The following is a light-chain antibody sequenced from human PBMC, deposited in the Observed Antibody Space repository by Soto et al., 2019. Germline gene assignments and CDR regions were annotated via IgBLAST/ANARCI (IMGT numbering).Light chain of an antibody. CDR3: QQANSFPPT. V-gene: IGKV1-12*01. J-gene: IGKJ1*01. CDR1: QGISSW. Sequence: DIQMTQSPSYLSASVGDRLTITCRASQGISSWLAWYQQRSGKAPKXLIYAASSLQTGVPSRFSVSASGTDFTINISSLQPEDCETYDGQQANSFPPTFGQGTKVEIK. CDR2: AAS.